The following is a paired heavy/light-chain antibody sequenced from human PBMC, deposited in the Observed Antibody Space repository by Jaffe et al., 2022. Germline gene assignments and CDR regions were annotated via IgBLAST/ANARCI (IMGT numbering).Light chain of an antibody. CDR1: SSNIGAGYD. Sequence: QSVLTQPPSVSGAPGQRVTISCTGSSSNIGAGYDVHWYQQLPGTAPKLLIYGNSNRPSGVPDRFSGSKSGTSASLAITGLQAEDEADYYCQSYDSSLSGSAVFGGGTQLTVL. CDR2: GNS. V-gene: IGLV1-40*01. J-gene: IGLJ7*01. CDR3: QSYDSSLSGSAV.
Heavy chain of an antibody. CDR3: VSSSGRYYGGNSENTHWYFDL. J-gene: IGHJ2*01. CDR2: IYPGDSDT. D-gene: IGHD4-17*01. CDR1: GYSFTSYW. Sequence: EVQLVQSGAEVKKPGESLKISCKGSGYSFTSYWIGWVRQMPGKGLEWMGIIYPGDSDTRYSPSFQGQVTISADKSISTAYLQWSSLKASDTAMYYCVSSSGRYYGGNSENTHWYFDLWGRGTLVTVSS. V-gene: IGHV5-51*03.